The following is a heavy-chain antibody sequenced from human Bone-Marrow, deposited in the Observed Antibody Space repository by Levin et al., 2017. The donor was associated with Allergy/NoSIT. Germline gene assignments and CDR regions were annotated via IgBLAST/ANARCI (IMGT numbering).Heavy chain of an antibody. Sequence: KPGGSLRLSCAASGFTFSTAWMSWVRQAPGKGLEWVGRIKHKDDGGTTDSAAPVKGRFTISRDDSKNTLYLQMISLKIEDTAVYYCTTEWYGSLFYFNGVDVWGQGTTVTVSS. CDR3: TTEWYGSLFYFNGVDV. J-gene: IGHJ6*02. D-gene: IGHD6-19*01. V-gene: IGHV3-15*01. CDR1: GFTFSTAW. CDR2: IKHKDDGGTT.